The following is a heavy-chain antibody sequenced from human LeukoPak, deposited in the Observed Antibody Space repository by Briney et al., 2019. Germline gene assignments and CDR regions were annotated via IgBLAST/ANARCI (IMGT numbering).Heavy chain of an antibody. V-gene: IGHV1-24*01. CDR3: ARGPGVGYAES. CDR1: GYTLTELS. J-gene: IGHJ5*02. D-gene: IGHD2-2*01. CDR2: FDPEDGET. Sequence: AASVKVSCKVSGYTLTELSMHWVRQAPGKGLEWMGGFDPEDGETIYAQKFQGRVTMTRDTSTSTVYMELSSLRSEDTAVYYCARGPGVGYAESWGQGTLVTVSS.